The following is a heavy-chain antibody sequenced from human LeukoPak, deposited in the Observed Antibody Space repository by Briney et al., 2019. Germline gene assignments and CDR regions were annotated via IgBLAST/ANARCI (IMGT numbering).Heavy chain of an antibody. Sequence: SSVKVSCKASRYTFTSYDINWVGQATGQGLEWMGWINPNSGNTGYAQKCQGRVTMTRNTSISTAYMELSSLGYEDTAVYYCATGTIAAPYYYYGMDVWGQGTTVTVSS. V-gene: IGHV1-8*01. D-gene: IGHD6-6*01. J-gene: IGHJ6*02. CDR1: RYTFTSYD. CDR2: INPNSGNT. CDR3: ATGTIAAPYYYYGMDV.